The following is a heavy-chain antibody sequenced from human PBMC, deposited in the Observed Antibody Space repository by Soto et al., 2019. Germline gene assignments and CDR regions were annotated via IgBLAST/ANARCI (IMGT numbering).Heavy chain of an antibody. V-gene: IGHV3-23*01. J-gene: IGHJ5*02. Sequence: EVQLLESGGGLVQPGGSLRLSCAASGFTFSSYAMSWVRQAPGKGLEWVSAISGSGGSTCYADSVKGRFTISRDNSKNTLYLQMNSLRAEDTAVYYCAKGRWDYDSSGYTWGQGTLVTVSS. D-gene: IGHD3-22*01. CDR3: AKGRWDYDSSGYT. CDR1: GFTFSSYA. CDR2: ISGSGGST.